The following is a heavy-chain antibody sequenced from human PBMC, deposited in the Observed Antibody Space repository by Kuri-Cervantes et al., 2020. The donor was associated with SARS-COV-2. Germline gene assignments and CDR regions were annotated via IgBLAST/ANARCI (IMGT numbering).Heavy chain of an antibody. CDR2: ISYDGSNK. V-gene: IGHV3-30-3*01. Sequence: LTRAASGFTFSSYAIHWVRQAPGKGLEWVAVISYDGSNKYYADSVKGRFTISRDNSKNTLYLQMNSLRAEDTAVYYCARVVFDTAMVYFDYWGQGTLVTVSS. CDR1: GFTFSSYA. D-gene: IGHD5-18*01. J-gene: IGHJ4*02. CDR3: ARVVFDTAMVYFDY.